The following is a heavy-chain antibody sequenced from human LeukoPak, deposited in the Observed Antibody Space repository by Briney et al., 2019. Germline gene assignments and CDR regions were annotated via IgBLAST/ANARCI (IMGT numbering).Heavy chain of an antibody. D-gene: IGHD5-12*01. Sequence: SVKVSCKASGYTFTSYYMHWVRQAPGQGLEWMGGIIPIFGTANYAQKFQGRVTITADESTSTAYMELSSLRSEDTAVYYCARRVATWYYFDYWGQGTLVTVSS. CDR1: GYTFTSYY. J-gene: IGHJ4*02. CDR3: ARRVATWYYFDY. CDR2: IIPIFGTA. V-gene: IGHV1-69*13.